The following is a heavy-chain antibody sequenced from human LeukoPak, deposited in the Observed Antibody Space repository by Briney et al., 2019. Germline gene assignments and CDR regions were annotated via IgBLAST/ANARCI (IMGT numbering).Heavy chain of an antibody. Sequence: GGSLRLSCAASGFTFNTFNMDWVRQAPGKGLEWVSSITSGGDYIYYADSVKGRFTTSGDNAKTSLSLQLNSLRVEDTAVYYCARGHYDVLAASYKWTPDYWGQGTLVTVSS. CDR1: GFTFNTFN. J-gene: IGHJ4*02. CDR3: ARGHYDVLAASYKWTPDY. V-gene: IGHV3-21*01. CDR2: ITSGGDYI. D-gene: IGHD3-9*01.